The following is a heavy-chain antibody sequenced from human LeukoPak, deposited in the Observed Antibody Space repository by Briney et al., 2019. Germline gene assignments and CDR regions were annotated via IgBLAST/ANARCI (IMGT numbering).Heavy chain of an antibody. J-gene: IGHJ6*02. CDR1: GGSISSGGYS. CDR3: ARVNLLGYCSSTSSFETPYYGMDV. CDR2: IYHSGST. D-gene: IGHD2-2*01. V-gene: IGHV4-30-2*01. Sequence: PSQTLSLTCAVSGGSISSGGYSWSCIRQPPGKGLECIGYIYHSGSTYYNPSLKSRVTISVDRSKHQFSLKLSSVTAADTAVYYCARVNLLGYCSSTSSFETPYYGMDVWGQGTTVTVSS.